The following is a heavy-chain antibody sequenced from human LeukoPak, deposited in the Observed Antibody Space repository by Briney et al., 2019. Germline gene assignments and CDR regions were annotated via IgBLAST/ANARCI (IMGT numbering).Heavy chain of an antibody. D-gene: IGHD3-22*01. CDR3: VAIPLNYYDRFPI. CDR2: ISWNSGSI. J-gene: IGHJ3*02. Sequence: GGSLRLSCAASGFTFYDYAMHWVRQAPGKGLEWGSGISWNSGSIGYADSVKGRFTISRDNAKNSLYLQMNSLRAEDMALYYCVAIPLNYYDRFPIWGQGTMVTVSS. CDR1: GFTFYDYA. V-gene: IGHV3-9*03.